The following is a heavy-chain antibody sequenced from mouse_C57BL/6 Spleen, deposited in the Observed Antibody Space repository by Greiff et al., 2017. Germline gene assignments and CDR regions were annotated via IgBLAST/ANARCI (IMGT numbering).Heavy chain of an antibody. Sequence: QVQLKESGPGLVQPSQSMSITCTVSGFSLTSSGVHWVRQSPGKGLEWLGVIWSGGSKDYNAAFISRLSSSKDNSKSHVFFKMNSLQADDTAKYYCARQGSSYPFDYWGKGTTLTVSS. CDR1: GFSLTSSG. V-gene: IGHV2-2*01. D-gene: IGHD1-1*01. CDR2: IWSGGSK. J-gene: IGHJ2*01. CDR3: ARQGSSYPFDY.